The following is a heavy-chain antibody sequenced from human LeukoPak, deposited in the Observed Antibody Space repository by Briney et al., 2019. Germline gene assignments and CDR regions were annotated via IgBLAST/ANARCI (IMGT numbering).Heavy chain of an antibody. Sequence: GGSLRLSCAASGFTFTNYAMSWVRQAPGKGLEWVSAIVGGGHTTFYADSVKGRFTISRDNYRNTVSLQMNSLRSEDTAVYYCAKARLSTGWAYNDYWGQGTLVRVSS. CDR2: IVGGGHTT. CDR1: GFTFTNYA. D-gene: IGHD6-19*01. J-gene: IGHJ4*02. CDR3: AKARLSTGWAYNDY. V-gene: IGHV3-23*01.